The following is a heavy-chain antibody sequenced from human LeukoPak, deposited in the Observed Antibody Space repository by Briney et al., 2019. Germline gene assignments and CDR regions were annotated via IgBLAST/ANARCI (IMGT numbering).Heavy chain of an antibody. J-gene: IGHJ4*02. Sequence: PGGSLRLSCAASGFTFSSYGMSWVRQAPGKGLEWVSAISGSGGSTYYADSVKGRFTISRDNSKNTLYLQMNSLRAEDTAVYCCAKEGSNLRVLYYFDYWGQGTLVTVSS. CDR3: AKEGSNLRVLYYFDY. V-gene: IGHV3-23*01. CDR2: ISGSGGST. CDR1: GFTFSSYG.